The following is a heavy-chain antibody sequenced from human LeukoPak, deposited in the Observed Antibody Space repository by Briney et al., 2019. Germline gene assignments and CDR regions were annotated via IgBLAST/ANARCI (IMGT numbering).Heavy chain of an antibody. CDR3: ARGREQLAQFVVIAYYMDV. D-gene: IGHD2-21*01. Sequence: ASVKVSCKASGYTFTSYDINWVRQATGQGLEWMGWMNPKSGNKGNAQKFQGRVTITRNTSISTAYMELTSLRSEDTAVYYCARGREQLAQFVVIAYYMDVWGKGTTVTVSS. J-gene: IGHJ6*03. CDR2: MNPKSGNK. V-gene: IGHV1-8*03. CDR1: GYTFTSYD.